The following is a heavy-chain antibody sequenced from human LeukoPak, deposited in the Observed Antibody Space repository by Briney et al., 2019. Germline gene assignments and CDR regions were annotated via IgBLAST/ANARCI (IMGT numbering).Heavy chain of an antibody. CDR1: GYTFTSYY. V-gene: IGHV1-46*01. CDR2: INLSGGST. D-gene: IGHD3-22*01. CDR3: ARDSSGYYRTLDY. Sequence: ASVKVSCKASGYTFTSYYMHWVRQAPGQGLEWMGIINLSGGSTSYAQKFQGRVTMTRDTSTSTVYMELSSLRSEDTAVYHCARDSSGYYRTLDYWGQGTLVTVSS. J-gene: IGHJ4*02.